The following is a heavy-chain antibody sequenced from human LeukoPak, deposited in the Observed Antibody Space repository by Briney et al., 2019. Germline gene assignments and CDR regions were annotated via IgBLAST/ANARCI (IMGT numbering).Heavy chain of an antibody. CDR3: ARLVRANLIVVVPAAIGWFYP. CDR1: GGSISSSSYY. V-gene: IGHV4-39*01. J-gene: IGHJ5*02. Sequence: SETLSLTCTVSGGSISSSSYYWGWIRQPPGKGLEWIGSIYYSGSTYYNPSLKSRVTISVDTSKNQFSLKLSSVTAADTAVYYCARLVRANLIVVVPAAIGWFYPWGQGTLVTVSS. CDR2: IYYSGST. D-gene: IGHD2-2*01.